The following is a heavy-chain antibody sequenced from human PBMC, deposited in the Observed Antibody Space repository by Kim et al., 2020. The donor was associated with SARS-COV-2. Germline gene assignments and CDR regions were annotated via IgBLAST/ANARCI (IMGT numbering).Heavy chain of an antibody. D-gene: IGHD4-17*01. CDR3: ARDLYGLDY. J-gene: IGHJ4*02. CDR2: SNK. Sequence: SNKYYADSVKGRFTISRYNSKNTLYLQMNSLRAEDTAVYYCARDLYGLDYWGQGTLVTVSS. V-gene: IGHV3-33*01.